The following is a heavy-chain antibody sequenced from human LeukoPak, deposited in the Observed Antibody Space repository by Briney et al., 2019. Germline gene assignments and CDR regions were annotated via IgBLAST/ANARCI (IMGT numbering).Heavy chain of an antibody. CDR1: GYTFTGYY. CDR3: ARPYSSSDPFDY. CDR2: INPNSGGT. Sequence: ASVKVSCKASGYTFTGYYMHLVRQAPGQGLEWMGRINPNSGGTNYAQKFQGRVTMTRDTSISTAYMELSRLRSDDTAVYYCARPYSSSDPFDYWGQGTLVTVSS. V-gene: IGHV1-2*06. J-gene: IGHJ4*01. D-gene: IGHD6-6*01.